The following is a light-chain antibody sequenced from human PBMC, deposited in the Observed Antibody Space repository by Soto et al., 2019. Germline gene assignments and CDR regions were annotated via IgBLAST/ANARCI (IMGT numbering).Light chain of an antibody. CDR2: EVT. V-gene: IGLV2-8*01. J-gene: IGLJ3*02. CDR1: SSDVGGYNY. Sequence: QSALTQPPSASGSPGQSVTISCTGTSSDVGGYNYVSWYQQHPGKAPKLMIYEVTKRPSGVPDRFSGSKSGNTASLTVSGLLAEEEADYYCSTHSGTNNIVFGGGTKLTVL. CDR3: STHSGTNNIV.